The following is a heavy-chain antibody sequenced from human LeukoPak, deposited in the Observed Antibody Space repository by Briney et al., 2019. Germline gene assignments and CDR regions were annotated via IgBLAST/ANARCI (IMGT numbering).Heavy chain of an antibody. CDR2: INHSGGT. J-gene: IGHJ5*02. CDR1: GGSLSGYY. D-gene: IGHD3-3*01. Sequence: SETLSLTCAVYGGSLSGYYWSWIRQPPGKGLEWIGKINHSGGTKYNPSLKSRVTISVDTSKNQFSLNLTSVTAADTAVYYCARDAIFGVNSNWFDPWGQGTLVTVSS. CDR3: ARDAIFGVNSNWFDP. V-gene: IGHV4-34*01.